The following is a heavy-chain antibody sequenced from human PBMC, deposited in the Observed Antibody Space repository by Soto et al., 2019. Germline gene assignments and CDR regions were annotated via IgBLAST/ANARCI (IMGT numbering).Heavy chain of an antibody. V-gene: IGHV3-33*01. CDR3: ASTVAGTRGLDY. CDR2: IWYDGSNK. D-gene: IGHD6-19*01. Sequence: QVQLVESGGGVVQPGRSLRLSCAASGFTFSSYGMHWVRQAPGKGLEWVAVIWYDGSNKYYADSVKGRFTISRDNSKNTLYLQMNSLRAEDTAVYYCASTVAGTRGLDYWGQGTLVTVSS. J-gene: IGHJ4*02. CDR1: GFTFSSYG.